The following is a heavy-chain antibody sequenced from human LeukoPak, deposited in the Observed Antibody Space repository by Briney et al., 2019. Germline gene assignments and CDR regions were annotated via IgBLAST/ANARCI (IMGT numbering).Heavy chain of an antibody. CDR3: ARGAWTFDY. CDR1: GFTFSSYW. V-gene: IGHV3-7*01. J-gene: IGHJ4*02. CDR2: IKQDGSEK. D-gene: IGHD3/OR15-3a*01. Sequence: GGSLRLSCVASGFTFSSYWMSWVRQAPGKGLEWVANIKQDGSEKYYVDSVKGRFTISRDNAKNSLYLQMNSLRAEDTSVYYCARGAWTFDYWGQGTLVSVSS.